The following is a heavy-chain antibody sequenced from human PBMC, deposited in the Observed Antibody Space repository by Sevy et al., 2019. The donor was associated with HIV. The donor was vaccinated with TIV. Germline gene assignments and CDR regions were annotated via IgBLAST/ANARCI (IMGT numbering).Heavy chain of an antibody. CDR1: GFSFSYYG. CDR3: ANAYSGSYAHSYLYALDV. Sequence: GGSLRLSCIGSGFSFSYYGIHWVRQPPGKGLDWVALISHDGINEYYADSVKGRFTISRDNSKNTVYLEMNSLRNEDTAMYVCANAYSGSYAHSYLYALDVWGQGTTVTVSS. CDR2: ISHDGINE. D-gene: IGHD1-26*01. V-gene: IGHV3-30*18. J-gene: IGHJ6*02.